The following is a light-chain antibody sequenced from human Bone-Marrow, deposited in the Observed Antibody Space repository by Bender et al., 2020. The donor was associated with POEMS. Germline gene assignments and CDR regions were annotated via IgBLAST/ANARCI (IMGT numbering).Light chain of an antibody. J-gene: IGLJ3*02. CDR3: QSADSSGTWV. CDR1: ILPNQY. V-gene: IGLV3-25*03. CDR2: KDS. Sequence: SSVLTQPPSVSVSPGQTARITCSGGILPNQYVYWYQQKPGQAPVLVIYKDSERPSGIPERFSGSSSGTTVTLTISGVQAEDEADYYCQSADSSGTWVFGGGTKLTVL.